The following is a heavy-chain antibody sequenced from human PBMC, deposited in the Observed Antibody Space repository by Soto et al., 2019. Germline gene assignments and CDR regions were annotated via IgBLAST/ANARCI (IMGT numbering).Heavy chain of an antibody. V-gene: IGHV3-53*01. CDR3: ARDRWFAEQWLVAPDYYYYGMDV. CDR2: IYSGGST. J-gene: IGHJ6*02. Sequence: GGSLRLSCAASGFTVSSKYMSWVRQAPGKGLEWVSVIYSGGSTYYADSVKGRFTISRDNSKNTLYLQMNSLRAEDTAVYYCARDRWFAEQWLVAPDYYYYGMDVWGQGTTVTVAS. CDR1: GFTVSSKY. D-gene: IGHD6-19*01.